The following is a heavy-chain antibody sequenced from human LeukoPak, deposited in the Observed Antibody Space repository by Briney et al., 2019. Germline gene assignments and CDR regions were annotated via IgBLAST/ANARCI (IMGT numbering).Heavy chain of an antibody. J-gene: IGHJ3*02. CDR2: ISAYNGNT. Sequence: GASVKVSCKASGYTFTSYGISWVRQAPGQGLEWMGWISAYNGNTNYAQKLQGRVTMTTDTSTGTAYMELRSLRSDDTAVYYCAARGGATGTTQGDAFDIWGQGTTVTVSS. D-gene: IGHD1-1*01. CDR1: GYTFTSYG. V-gene: IGHV1-18*04. CDR3: AARGGATGTTQGDAFDI.